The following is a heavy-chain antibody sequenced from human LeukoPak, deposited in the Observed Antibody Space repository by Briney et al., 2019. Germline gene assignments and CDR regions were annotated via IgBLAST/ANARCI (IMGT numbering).Heavy chain of an antibody. Sequence: GRSLRPSRAASGFTFSIYSMSCVRLAPGEWLGCLSFIDTSGSYIYYGDSVKGRITIYRDNAKNSLYLQMNGLRAEDTAVYYCARGRSITLLRGVAMSDGFDIWGQGAMVTVSS. V-gene: IGHV3-21*01. D-gene: IGHD3-10*01. CDR3: ARGRSITLLRGVAMSDGFDI. J-gene: IGHJ3*02. CDR2: IDTSGSYI. CDR1: GFTFSIYS.